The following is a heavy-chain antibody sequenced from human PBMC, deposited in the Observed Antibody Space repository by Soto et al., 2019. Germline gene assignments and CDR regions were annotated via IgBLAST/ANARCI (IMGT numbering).Heavy chain of an antibody. CDR1: GFTFSSYA. CDR2: ISYDGSNK. J-gene: IGHJ2*01. V-gene: IGHV3-30-3*01. CDR3: ARLLWRDDYNGGYFDL. D-gene: IGHD4-4*01. Sequence: QVQLVESGGGVVQPGRSLRLSCAASGFTFSSYAMHWVRQAPGKGLEWVAVISYDGSNKYYADSVKGRFTISRDNSKNTLYLQMNSLRTEDTAVYYCARLLWRDDYNGGYFDLWGRGTLVTVSS.